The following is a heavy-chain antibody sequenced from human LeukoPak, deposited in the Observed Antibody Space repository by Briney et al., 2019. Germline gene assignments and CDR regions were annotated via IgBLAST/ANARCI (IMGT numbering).Heavy chain of an antibody. V-gene: IGHV1-18*01. CDR1: GYTFTSYV. CDR3: ARGVIAVAEIPLGY. D-gene: IGHD6-19*01. J-gene: IGHJ4*02. Sequence: ASVKVSCKASGYTFTSYVISWVRQAPGQGLEWMGWISAYNGNTNYAQKLQGRVTMTTDTYTSTVYRELRSLRSDDTPVYYCARGVIAVAEIPLGYWGQGTLVTVSS. CDR2: ISAYNGNT.